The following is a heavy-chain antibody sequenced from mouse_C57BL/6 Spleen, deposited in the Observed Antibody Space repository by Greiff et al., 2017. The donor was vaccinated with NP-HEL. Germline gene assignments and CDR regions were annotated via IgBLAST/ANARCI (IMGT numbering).Heavy chain of an antibody. CDR2: IDPSDSYT. CDR1: GYTFTSYW. CDR3: ASLYYYGSSPAWFAY. Sequence: VQLQQPGAELVKPGASVKLSCKASGYTFTSYWMQWVKQRPGQGLEWIGEIDPSDSYTNYNQKFKGKATLTVDTSSSTAYMQLSSLTSEDSAVYYCASLYYYGSSPAWFAYWGQGTLVTVSA. D-gene: IGHD1-1*01. J-gene: IGHJ3*01. V-gene: IGHV1-50*01.